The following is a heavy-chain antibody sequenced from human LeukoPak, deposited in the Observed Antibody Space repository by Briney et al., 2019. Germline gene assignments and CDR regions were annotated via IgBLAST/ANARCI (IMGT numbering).Heavy chain of an antibody. CDR3: VRDRGTYRPIDY. V-gene: IGHV3-21*04. Sequence: GGSLRLSCAASAFSLNAYNMNWVRQAPGKGLEWVSSISYTETYIYYADSVKGRITISRDNARNSLYLQMNSLRAEDTAIYYCVRDRGTYRPIDYWGQGTLVTVSS. J-gene: IGHJ4*02. D-gene: IGHD1-26*01. CDR2: ISYTETYI. CDR1: AFSLNAYN.